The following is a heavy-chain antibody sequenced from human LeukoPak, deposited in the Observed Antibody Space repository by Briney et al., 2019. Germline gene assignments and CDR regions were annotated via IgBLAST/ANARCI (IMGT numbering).Heavy chain of an antibody. CDR1: GFTFDDYA. Sequence: GGSLRLSCAASGFTFDDYAMHWVRHAPGKGLEWVSGISWNSGSICYADSVKGRFTISRDNAKNSLYLKMNSLRADDTAVYYCAMKAVPRPRLHDAFDFWGQGTVVSVSS. J-gene: IGHJ3*01. CDR2: ISWNSGSI. CDR3: AMKAVPRPRLHDAFDF. V-gene: IGHV3-9*01. D-gene: IGHD5-24*01.